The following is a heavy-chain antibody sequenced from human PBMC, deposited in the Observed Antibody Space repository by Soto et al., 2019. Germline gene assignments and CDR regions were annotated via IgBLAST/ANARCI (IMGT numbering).Heavy chain of an antibody. CDR1: GGTFSSYA. D-gene: IGHD2-15*01. Sequence: ASVKVSCKASGGTFSSYAISWVRQAPGQGLKWMGGIIPIFGTANYAQKFQGRVTVTADESTSTAYMELSSLRSEDTAVYYCAREGSGGVVVVAATYGMDVWGQGTTVTVSS. CDR3: AREGSGGVVVVAATYGMDV. V-gene: IGHV1-69*13. CDR2: IIPIFGTA. J-gene: IGHJ6*02.